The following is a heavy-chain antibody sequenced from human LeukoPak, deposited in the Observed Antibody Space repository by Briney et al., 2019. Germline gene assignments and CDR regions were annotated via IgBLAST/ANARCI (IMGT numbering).Heavy chain of an antibody. CDR3: AKDIGPDYGDYLDY. V-gene: IGHV3-23*01. CDR1: GFTFSSYA. CDR2: ISGSGAYT. J-gene: IGHJ4*02. D-gene: IGHD4-17*01. Sequence: PGGFLRLSCAAPGFTFSSYAMAWVRQAPGKGLEWVSAISGSGAYTYYADSVKGRFAISRDSSKNMLYLQMNSLRAEDTAIYYCAKDIGPDYGDYLDYWGQGTLVTVSS.